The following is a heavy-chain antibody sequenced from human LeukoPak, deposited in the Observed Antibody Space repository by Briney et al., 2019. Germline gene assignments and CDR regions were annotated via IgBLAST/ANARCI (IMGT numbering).Heavy chain of an antibody. CDR3: ARDYGDHGLHVDY. Sequence: PSETLSLTCTVSGGSINGGNYYWTWLRQPAGKGLEWIGRISPSGSTNHNPSLTSRVSMSVDTSKNQFSLKLSSVTAADTAVYYCARDYGDHGLHVDYWGQGTLVTVSS. V-gene: IGHV4-61*02. CDR2: ISPSGST. J-gene: IGHJ4*02. D-gene: IGHD4-17*01. CDR1: GGSINGGNYY.